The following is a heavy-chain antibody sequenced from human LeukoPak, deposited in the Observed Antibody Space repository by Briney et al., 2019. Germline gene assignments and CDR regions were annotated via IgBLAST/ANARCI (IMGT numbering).Heavy chain of an antibody. D-gene: IGHD1-7*01. V-gene: IGHV5-51*01. J-gene: IGHJ4*02. CDR3: ARTDMTATTGFDY. CDR1: AYSFTRYW. CDR2: IYPGDSDT. Sequence: GESLKISCRGSAYSFTRYWIAWVRQMPGKGLEWMGIIYPGDSDTRYSPSFQGRVTISADKSISTAYLQWRSLKASDSAMYYYARTDMTATTGFDYWGQGTLVTVSS.